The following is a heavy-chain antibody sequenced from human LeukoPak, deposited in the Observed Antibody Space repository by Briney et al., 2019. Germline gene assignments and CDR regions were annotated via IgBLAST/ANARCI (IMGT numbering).Heavy chain of an antibody. Sequence: SETLSLTCTVSGGSISSYYWSWIRQPPGKGLEWIGYIYYSGSTNYNPSLKSRVTISVDTSKNQFSLKLSSVTAADTAVYYCARSVDTAMVGSQYWGQGTLVTVSS. CDR3: ARSVDTAMVGSQY. CDR2: IYYSGST. CDR1: GGSISSYY. V-gene: IGHV4-59*01. D-gene: IGHD5-18*01. J-gene: IGHJ4*02.